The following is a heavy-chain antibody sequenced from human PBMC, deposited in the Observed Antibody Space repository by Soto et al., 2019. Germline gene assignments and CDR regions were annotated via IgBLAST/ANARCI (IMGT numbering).Heavy chain of an antibody. D-gene: IGHD6-6*01. V-gene: IGHV4-34*01. J-gene: IGHJ4*02. CDR1: SGSFSGYY. CDR3: ARASKVSGSSQTRPDF. CDR2: ISQSGNT. Sequence: SETLSLTCPIYSGSFSGYYWSWIRQPPGKGLEWIGEISQSGNTNYSPSLKSRVSISIDTSKKQFSLNLASVSAADTAVYYCARASKVSGSSQTRPDFWGQGTLVTVSS.